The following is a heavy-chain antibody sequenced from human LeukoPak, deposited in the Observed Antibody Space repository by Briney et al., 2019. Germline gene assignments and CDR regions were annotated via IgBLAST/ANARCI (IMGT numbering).Heavy chain of an antibody. D-gene: IGHD6-19*01. V-gene: IGHV1-2*02. CDR2: INPNSGGT. CDR3: AREDERIAVAGTGWVDY. Sequence: ASVKASCKASGYTFTGYYMHWVRQAPGQGLEWMGWINPNSGGTNYAQKFQGRVTMTRDTSISTAYMELSRLRSDDTAVYYCAREDERIAVAGTGWVDYWGQGTLVTVSS. CDR1: GYTFTGYY. J-gene: IGHJ4*02.